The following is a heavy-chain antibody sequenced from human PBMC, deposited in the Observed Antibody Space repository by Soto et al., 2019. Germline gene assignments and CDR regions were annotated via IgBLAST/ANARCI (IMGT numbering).Heavy chain of an antibody. CDR2: IRSKANNYAK. CDR3: TRRGGDGYFSGGSCYRADY. D-gene: IGHD2-15*01. Sequence: EAQLVESGGGLVQPGGSLKLSCVASGFTFSGSAMHWVRQASGKGLEWVGRIRSKANNYAKAYAASVKGRFTISRDDSQNTESLQMNSLKTEDTAVYFCTRRGGDGYFSGGSCYRADYWGQGTLVTVSS. V-gene: IGHV3-73*01. J-gene: IGHJ4*02. CDR1: GFTFSGSA.